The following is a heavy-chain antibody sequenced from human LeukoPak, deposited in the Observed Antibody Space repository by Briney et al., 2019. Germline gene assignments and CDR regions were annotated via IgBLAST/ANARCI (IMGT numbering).Heavy chain of an antibody. D-gene: IGHD3-16*01. Sequence: AITCSGSSTYYADSVKGRFTISRDNSKNTLHLQRNSLRAEDTDVYYCAIDAGESSVRAIDIWGQGTMVTVSS. V-gene: IGHV3-23*01. CDR3: AIDAGESSVRAIDI. CDR2: ITCSGSST. J-gene: IGHJ3*02.